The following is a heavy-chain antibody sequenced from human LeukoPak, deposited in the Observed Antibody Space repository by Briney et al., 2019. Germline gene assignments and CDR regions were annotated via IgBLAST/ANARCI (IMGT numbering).Heavy chain of an antibody. CDR2: INPNSGGT. CDR1: GYTFTGYY. CDR3: AKHYYDSSAYNYYYYMDV. Sequence: ASVKVSCKASGYTFTGYYMHWVRQAPGQGLEWMGWINPNSGGTNYAQKFQGRVTMTRDTSISTAYMELSRLRSDDTAVYYCAKHYYDSSAYNYYYYMDVWGKGTTVTVSS. J-gene: IGHJ6*03. D-gene: IGHD3-22*01. V-gene: IGHV1-2*02.